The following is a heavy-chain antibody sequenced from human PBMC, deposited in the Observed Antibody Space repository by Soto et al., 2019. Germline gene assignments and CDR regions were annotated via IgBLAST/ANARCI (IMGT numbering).Heavy chain of an antibody. CDR2: INPRTGDT. Sequence: ASVKVSCKASGYTFTEYYLYWVRQAPVQGPEWLGWINPRTGDTNQAQKFQGRVTMTRDMSLTTAYMELHRLTSDDTAVYYCARDPIGGGAPYYFDYWGQGSLVTVSS. CDR3: ARDPIGGGAPYYFDY. V-gene: IGHV1-2*02. CDR1: GYTFTEYY. J-gene: IGHJ4*02. D-gene: IGHD3-16*01.